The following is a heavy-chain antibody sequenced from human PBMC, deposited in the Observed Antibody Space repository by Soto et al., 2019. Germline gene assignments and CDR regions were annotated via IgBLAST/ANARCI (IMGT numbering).Heavy chain of an antibody. CDR2: ITAFNGNT. CDR1: GYTFTDYG. CDR3: ARISQIDFWSGYYYFFDY. D-gene: IGHD3-3*01. Sequence: QVHLVQSGAEVEKPGASVKVSCKASGYTFTDYGISWVRQAPGQGLQWMGWITAFNGNTKYAQQFQGIVTMTTDTSTLAGYMELRILESDDTVVYYCARISQIDFWSGYYYFFDYWCQGTLVTGSS. J-gene: IGHJ4*02. V-gene: IGHV1-18*01.